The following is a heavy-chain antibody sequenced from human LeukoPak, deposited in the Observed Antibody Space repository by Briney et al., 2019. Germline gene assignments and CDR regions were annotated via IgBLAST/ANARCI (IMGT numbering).Heavy chain of an antibody. CDR1: GGSVNGYY. V-gene: IGHV4-59*02. D-gene: IGHD3-3*01. J-gene: IGHJ4*02. CDR3: ARGVPDYDFWSGAPFDY. Sequence: SETLSLTCTVSGGSVNGYYWGWIRQPPGKGLECLGYIYYSGSTNYNPSLRSRVSMSVDTSKNQFSLRLSSVTAADTAAYYRARGVPDYDFWSGAPFDYWGQGTLVTVSS. CDR2: IYYSGST.